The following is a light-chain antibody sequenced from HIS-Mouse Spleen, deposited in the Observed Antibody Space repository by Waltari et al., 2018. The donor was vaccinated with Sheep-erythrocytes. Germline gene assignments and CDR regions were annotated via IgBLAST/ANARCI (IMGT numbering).Light chain of an antibody. Sequence: QSVLTQPPSVSAAPGQKVTISCSGSSSNIGNNYVSWYQQLTGTAPKLLIYDNNKRPSGIPDRFPGSKSGTSATLGITGLQTGDEADYYCGTWDSSLSVWVFGGGTKLTVL. CDR1: SSNIGNNY. J-gene: IGLJ3*02. V-gene: IGLV1-51*01. CDR2: DNN. CDR3: GTWDSSLSVWV.